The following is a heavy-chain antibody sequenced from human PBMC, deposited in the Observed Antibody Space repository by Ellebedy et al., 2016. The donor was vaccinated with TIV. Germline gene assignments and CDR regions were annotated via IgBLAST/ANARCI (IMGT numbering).Heavy chain of an antibody. D-gene: IGHD3-16*01. CDR1: GYSFTTHW. CDR2: IYPGDSDT. Sequence: GESLKISCKGSGYSFTTHWIGWVRQMPGKGLEWMGTIYPGDSDTTYSPSFQGQVIMSVDKSTSTAFLQWSSLKASDTAIYYCARRDTMGAIRDGMDVWGQGTTVTVSS. CDR3: ARRDTMGAIRDGMDV. V-gene: IGHV5-51*01. J-gene: IGHJ6*02.